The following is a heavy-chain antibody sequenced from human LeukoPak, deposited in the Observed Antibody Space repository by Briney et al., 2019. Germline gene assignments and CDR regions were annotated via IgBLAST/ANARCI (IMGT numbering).Heavy chain of an antibody. CDR3: ARSSYDFWSGYLFDY. V-gene: IGHV4-4*07. J-gene: IGHJ4*02. Sequence: SETLSLTCTVSGGSISSYYWSWIRQPAGKGLEWIGRIYTSGSTNYNPSLKSRVTMSVDTSKNQFSLKLSSVTAADTAVYYCARSSYDFWSGYLFDYWGQGTLVTVSS. CDR1: GGSISSYY. CDR2: IYTSGST. D-gene: IGHD3-3*01.